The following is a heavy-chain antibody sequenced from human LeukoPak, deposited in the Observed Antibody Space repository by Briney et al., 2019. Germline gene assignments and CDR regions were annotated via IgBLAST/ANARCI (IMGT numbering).Heavy chain of an antibody. CDR3: ARQESLRFLEWLPHYYYYYGMDV. Sequence: PGGSLRLSCAASGFTFSSYGMHWVRQAPVKGLEWVAVIWYDGSNKYYADSVKGRFTISRDNSKNTLYLQMNSLRAEDTAVYYCARQESLRFLEWLPHYYYYYGMDVWGQGTTVTVSS. CDR2: IWYDGSNK. CDR1: GFTFSSYG. D-gene: IGHD3-3*01. J-gene: IGHJ6*02. V-gene: IGHV3-33*01.